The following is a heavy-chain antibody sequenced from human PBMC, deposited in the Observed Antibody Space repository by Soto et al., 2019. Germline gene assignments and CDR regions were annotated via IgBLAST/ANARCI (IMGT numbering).Heavy chain of an antibody. V-gene: IGHV4-4*07. Sequence: PSDALSLTCTDSGGSISSFYWSWIRQPAGKGLEWIGRIYSGGRNNYNPSLKSRVTMSVDTSKNQFSLRLSSVTAADTAMYYCARGSSSWDYWGQGTLVTVSS. D-gene: IGHD6-13*01. CDR3: ARGSSSWDY. CDR1: GGSISSFY. J-gene: IGHJ4*02. CDR2: IYSGGRN.